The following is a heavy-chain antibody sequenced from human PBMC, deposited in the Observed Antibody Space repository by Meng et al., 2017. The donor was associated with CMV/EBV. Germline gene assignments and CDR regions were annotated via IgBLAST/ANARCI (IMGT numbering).Heavy chain of an antibody. CDR2: INHSGST. CDR3: ARVWDSGWDY. J-gene: IGHJ4*02. D-gene: IGHD3-22*01. CDR1: GGSFSGYY. V-gene: IGHV4-34*01. Sequence: QVQLQQVGAGLLKPSETLSLTCAVYGGSFSGYYWSWIRPPPGKGLEWIGEINHSGSTNYNPSLKSRVTISVDTSKNQFSLKLSSVTAADTAVYYCARVWDSGWDYWGQGTLVTVS.